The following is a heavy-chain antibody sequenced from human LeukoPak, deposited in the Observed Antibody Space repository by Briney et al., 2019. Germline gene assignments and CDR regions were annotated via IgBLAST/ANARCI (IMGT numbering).Heavy chain of an antibody. CDR3: AKGDVSVTREFDY. CDR1: GFTFSDYY. D-gene: IGHD7-27*01. CDR2: ISSTSGNK. V-gene: IGHV3-11*06. Sequence: GGSLRLSCAASGFTFSDYYMSWIRQAPGKGLEWVSSISSTSGNKYYADSVKGRFTISRDNAKNSLYLQMNSLRAEDTAVYYCAKGDVSVTREFDYWGQGTLVTVSS. J-gene: IGHJ4*02.